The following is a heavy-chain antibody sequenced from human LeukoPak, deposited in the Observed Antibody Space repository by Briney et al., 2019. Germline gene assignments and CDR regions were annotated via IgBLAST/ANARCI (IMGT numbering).Heavy chain of an antibody. CDR1: GFIINTYT. CDR3: TTDPITMIVAPNY. Sequence: PGGSLRLSCAASGFIINTYTMSWVRQAPGKGLEWVSSISSSSSYIYYADSVKGRFTISRDNAKNSLYLQMNSLKTEDTAVYYCTTDPITMIVAPNYWGQGILVIVS. V-gene: IGHV3-21*03. D-gene: IGHD3-22*01. CDR2: ISSSSSYI. J-gene: IGHJ4*02.